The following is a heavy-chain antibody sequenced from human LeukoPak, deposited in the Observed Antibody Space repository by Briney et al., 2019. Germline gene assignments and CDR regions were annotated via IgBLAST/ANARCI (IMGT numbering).Heavy chain of an antibody. J-gene: IGHJ4*02. CDR2: IKQDGSEK. Sequence: SGGSRRLACASSGFTFSSYWMSRVRQAPGKGLEWGANIKQDGSEKYYVDSVKGRFTISRDNAKNSLYLQMNNLRAEDTAVYYCARDLSGYFDYWGQGTLVNVSS. CDR1: GFTFSSYW. CDR3: ARDLSGYFDY. V-gene: IGHV3-7*01. D-gene: IGHD5/OR15-5a*01.